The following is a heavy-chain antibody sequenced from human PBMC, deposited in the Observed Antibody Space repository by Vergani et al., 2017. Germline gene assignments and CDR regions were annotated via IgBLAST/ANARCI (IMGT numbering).Heavy chain of an antibody. V-gene: IGHV3-33*01. CDR1: GFTFSNYG. CDR3: ARVATSLFNWNYAAFDI. J-gene: IGHJ3*02. Sequence: QVQLVESGGGVVQPGRSLRLSCAASGFTFSNYGMHWVRQAPGKGLEWVAVIWYDGSNKYYTESVRGRFTISRDNSKSTLYLQLNSLRVEDTAVYYCARVATSLFNWNYAAFDIWGQGTMVTVSS. D-gene: IGHD1-1*01. CDR2: IWYDGSNK.